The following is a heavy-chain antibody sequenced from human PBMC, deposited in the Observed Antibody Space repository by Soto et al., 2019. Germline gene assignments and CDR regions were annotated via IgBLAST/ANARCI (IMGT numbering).Heavy chain of an antibody. CDR3: ARDLRGSGYDSEAFDI. D-gene: IGHD5-12*01. Sequence: QVQLVQSGAKVKKPGSSVKVSCKASGGSFRSNTISWVRQAPGQGLEWMGRIIPILGVANYAQRFQGRVTITADKSTSTAYMELSSLRSEDTAVYYCARDLRGSGYDSEAFDIWGQGTMVTVSS. J-gene: IGHJ3*02. CDR1: GGSFRSNT. V-gene: IGHV1-69*08. CDR2: IIPILGVA.